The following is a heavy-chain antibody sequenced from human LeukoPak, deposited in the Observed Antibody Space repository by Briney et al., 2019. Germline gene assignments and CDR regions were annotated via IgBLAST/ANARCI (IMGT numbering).Heavy chain of an antibody. J-gene: IGHJ4*02. CDR2: ISSSGGDT. Sequence: GGSLRLSCAASGFTLSNYGMSWVRPAPGKGLEWVSAISSSGGDTYYADSVKGRFTISRDNSKNTLYLQMNSLRAEDTAIYYCAKTSGWFYFDYWGQGTLVTVSS. CDR1: GFTLSNYG. CDR3: AKTSGWFYFDY. V-gene: IGHV3-23*01. D-gene: IGHD6-19*01.